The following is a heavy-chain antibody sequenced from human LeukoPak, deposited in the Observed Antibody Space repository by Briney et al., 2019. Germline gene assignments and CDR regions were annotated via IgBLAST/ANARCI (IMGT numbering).Heavy chain of an antibody. CDR1: GFTFSDYY. V-gene: IGHV3-11*01. CDR2: ISSSGSTI. J-gene: IGHJ4*02. CDR3: ARARYSSSWYDY. D-gene: IGHD6-13*01. Sequence: GGSLRLSCAASGFTFSDYYMSWIRQAPGKGLEWVSYISSSGSTIYYADSVKGRFTISGDNAKNSLYLQMNSLRAEDTAVYYCARARYSSSWYDYWGQGTLVTVSS.